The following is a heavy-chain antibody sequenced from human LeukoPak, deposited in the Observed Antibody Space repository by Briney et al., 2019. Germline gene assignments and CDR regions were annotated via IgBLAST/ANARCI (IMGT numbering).Heavy chain of an antibody. J-gene: IGHJ2*01. D-gene: IGHD3-22*01. CDR3: ARGGYDSSGYHTYWYFDL. Sequence: SETLSLTCTVSGGSISSSSYYWGWIRQPPGKGLEWIGSIYYSGSTNYSPSLKSRVTMSVDTSKNQFSLKLSSVTAADTAVYYCARGGYDSSGYHTYWYFDLWGRGTLVTVSS. CDR1: GGSISSSSYY. CDR2: IYYSGST. V-gene: IGHV4-39*07.